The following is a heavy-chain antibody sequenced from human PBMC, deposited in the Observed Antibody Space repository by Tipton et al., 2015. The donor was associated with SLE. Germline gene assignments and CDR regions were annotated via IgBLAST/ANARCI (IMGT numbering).Heavy chain of an antibody. D-gene: IGHD4-17*01. J-gene: IGHJ2*01. CDR1: GFTVSSNY. V-gene: IGHV3-66*01. CDR3: AKTRDGDAYWYFDL. Sequence: SLRLSCAASGFTVSSNYMSWVRQAPGKGLEWVSVIYSGGSTYYADSVKGRFTISRDNSKNTLYLQMNSLRAEDTAVYYCAKTRDGDAYWYFDLWGRGTLVTVSS. CDR2: IYSGGST.